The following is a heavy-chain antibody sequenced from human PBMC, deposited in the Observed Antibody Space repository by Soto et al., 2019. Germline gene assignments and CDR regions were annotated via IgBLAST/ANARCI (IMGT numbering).Heavy chain of an antibody. J-gene: IGHJ3*02. D-gene: IGHD3-3*01. CDR2: ISAYNGNT. Sequence: GASVKVSCKASGYTFTSYGISWVRQAPGQGLEWMGWISAYNGNTNYAQKLQGRVTMTTDTSTSTAYMELRSLRSDDTAVYYCARDPRMYYDFWSGYYGAFDIWGQGTTVTVSS. CDR3: ARDPRMYYDFWSGYYGAFDI. CDR1: GYTFTSYG. V-gene: IGHV1-18*01.